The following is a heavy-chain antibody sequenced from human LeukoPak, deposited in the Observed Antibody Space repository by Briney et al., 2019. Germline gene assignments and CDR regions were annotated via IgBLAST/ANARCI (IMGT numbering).Heavy chain of an antibody. CDR3: ARDRGSGSRAYYYYGMDV. CDR1: GGSISSYY. V-gene: IGHV4-59*01. CDR2: IYYSGST. D-gene: IGHD3-10*01. Sequence: SETLSLTCTVSGGSISSYYWSWIRQPPGKGLEWIGYIYYSGSTNYNPSLKSRVTISVDTSKNQFSLKLSSVTAADTAVYYCARDRGSGSRAYYYYGMDVWGQGTTVTVSS. J-gene: IGHJ6*02.